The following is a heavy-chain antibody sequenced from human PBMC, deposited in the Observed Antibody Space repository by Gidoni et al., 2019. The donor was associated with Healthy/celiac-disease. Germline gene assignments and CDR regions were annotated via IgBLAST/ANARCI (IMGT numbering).Heavy chain of an antibody. CDR1: GYTLTSNG. Sequence: QFQLVQSGAEVKKPGASVKVSCKASGYTLTSNGISWVRQAPGQGLEWMGWISAYNGNTNYAQKLQGRVTMTTDTSTSTAYMEVRSLRSDYTAVYYCARGGSSGWYGSDYGMDVWGQGTTVTVSS. CDR3: ARGGSSGWYGSDYGMDV. J-gene: IGHJ6*02. D-gene: IGHD6-19*01. CDR2: ISAYNGNT. V-gene: IGHV1-18*04.